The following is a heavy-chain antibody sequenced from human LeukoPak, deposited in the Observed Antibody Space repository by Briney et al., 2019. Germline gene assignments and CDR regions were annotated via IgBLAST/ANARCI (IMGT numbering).Heavy chain of an antibody. Sequence: SETLSLTCTVSGYSISSGYYWGWIRQPPGKGLEWIGSIYHSGSTHYNPSLKSRVTISVDTSKNQFSLKLSSVTAADTAVYYCASPSAARPEYYFDYWGQGTLVTVSS. D-gene: IGHD6-6*01. J-gene: IGHJ4*02. CDR2: IYHSGST. CDR1: GYSISSGYY. CDR3: ASPSAARPEYYFDY. V-gene: IGHV4-38-2*02.